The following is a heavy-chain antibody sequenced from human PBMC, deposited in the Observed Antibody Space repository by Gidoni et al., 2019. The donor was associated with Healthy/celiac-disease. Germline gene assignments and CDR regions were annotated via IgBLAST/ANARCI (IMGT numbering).Heavy chain of an antibody. V-gene: IGHV4-34*01. D-gene: IGHD5-18*01. Sequence: QVQLQQWGAGLLKPSETLSHTRAVYGGSFSGYYGSWIRQPPGKGLVWIGEINHSGSTNYSPSLKSRVTISVDTSKNQFSLKLSSVTAADTAVYYCARVDRGYSYGYRWSYWGQGTLVTVSS. CDR2: INHSGST. J-gene: IGHJ4*02. CDR3: ARVDRGYSYGYRWSY. CDR1: GGSFSGYY.